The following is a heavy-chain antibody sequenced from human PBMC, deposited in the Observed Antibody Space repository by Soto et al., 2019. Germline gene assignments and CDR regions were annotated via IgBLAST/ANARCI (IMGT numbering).Heavy chain of an antibody. J-gene: IGHJ5*02. D-gene: IGHD1-7*01. CDR3: ARSYRTGTTIPFDP. CDR2: IWYDGSNK. CDR1: GFTFSSYG. Sequence: QVQLVESGGGVVQPGRSLRLSCAASGFTFSSYGMHWVRQAPGKGLEWVAVIWYDGSNKYYADSVKGRFTISRDNSKNTLYLQMNSLRAEDTAVYYCARSYRTGTTIPFDPWGQGTLVTVSS. V-gene: IGHV3-33*01.